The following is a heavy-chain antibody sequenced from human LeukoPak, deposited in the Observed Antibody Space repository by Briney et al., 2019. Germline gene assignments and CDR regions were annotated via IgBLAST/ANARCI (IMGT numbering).Heavy chain of an antibody. CDR3: AKSDIPYSSSWSAGY. Sequence: GGSLRLSCAASGFTFSSYGMYWVRQAPGKGLEWVAFIRYDGSNKYYADSVKGRFTISRDNSKNTLYLQMNSLRAEDTAVYYCAKSDIPYSSSWSAGYWGQGTLVTVSS. J-gene: IGHJ4*02. D-gene: IGHD6-13*01. CDR1: GFTFSSYG. V-gene: IGHV3-30*02. CDR2: IRYDGSNK.